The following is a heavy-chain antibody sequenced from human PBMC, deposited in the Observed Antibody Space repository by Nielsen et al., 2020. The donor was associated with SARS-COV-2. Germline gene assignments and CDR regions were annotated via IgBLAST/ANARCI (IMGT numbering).Heavy chain of an antibody. CDR1: GFTFNNYD. CDR3: ARARITMTDDAFDI. Sequence: GGSLRLSCEASGFTFNNYDMHWVRQAPGAGLEWVSSIDPAGDTYYPGSVRVRFTISRENAKNSLYLQMNSLRAGDTAVYYCARARITMTDDAFDIWGQGTMVTVSS. J-gene: IGHJ3*02. CDR2: IDPAGDT. V-gene: IGHV3-13*01. D-gene: IGHD3-22*01.